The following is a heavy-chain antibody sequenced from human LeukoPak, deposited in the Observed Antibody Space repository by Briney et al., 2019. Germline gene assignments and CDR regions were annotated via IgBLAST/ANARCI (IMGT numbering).Heavy chain of an antibody. CDR1: GFTLNRYW. J-gene: IGHJ3*02. V-gene: IGHV3-7*02. Sequence: PGGSLRLSCAVSGFTLNRYWMSWVRQAPGKGLEWVATLQRDGSEKYYADSVKGRFTISRDNSKNTLYLQMNSLRAEDTAVYYCARGGDYDSSGSLGIGAFDIWGQGTMVTVSS. CDR2: LQRDGSEK. CDR3: ARGGDYDSSGSLGIGAFDI. D-gene: IGHD3-22*01.